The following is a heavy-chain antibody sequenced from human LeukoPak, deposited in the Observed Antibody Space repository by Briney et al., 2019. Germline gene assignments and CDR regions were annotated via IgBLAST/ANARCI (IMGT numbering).Heavy chain of an antibody. J-gene: IGHJ4*02. V-gene: IGHV1-18*01. CDR1: GYTFTSYG. Sequence: GASVKVSCKASGYTFTSYGISWVRQAPGQGLEWMGWISAYNGNTNYAQKLQGRVTLTTDTSTSTAYMELRSLRSDDTAVYYCARDGEEESYALYGMDYWGQGTLVTVSS. CDR3: ARDGEEESYALYGMDY. D-gene: IGHD2-2*01. CDR2: ISAYNGNT.